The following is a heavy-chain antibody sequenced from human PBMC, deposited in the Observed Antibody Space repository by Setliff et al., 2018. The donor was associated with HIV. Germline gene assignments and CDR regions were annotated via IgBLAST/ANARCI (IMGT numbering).Heavy chain of an antibody. CDR3: VRGVQSPPHYSYSYMDV. V-gene: IGHV1-69*02. D-gene: IGHD3-3*01. CDR2: IIPILGVA. Sequence: SVKVSCKASRSTFNSHTINWLRQAPGQGLDWMGRIIPILGVANYAQRFQVKVTITADKSTSTAYMELTILIFDDTAMYYCVRGVQSPPHYSYSYMDVWGEGTMVTVSS. J-gene: IGHJ6*03. CDR1: RSTFNSHT.